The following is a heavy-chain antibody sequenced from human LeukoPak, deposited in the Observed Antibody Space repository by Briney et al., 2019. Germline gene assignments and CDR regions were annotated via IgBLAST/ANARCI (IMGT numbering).Heavy chain of an antibody. J-gene: IGHJ4*02. Sequence: KSGGSLRLSCAASGFTFSDYNMRWIRQAPGKGLEWVSSISRSGSTKYYADSVKGRFTISRDNAKNSLYLQMNSLRVEDTAVYYCARCTTGRTFGSLREIKRSREIDYWGQGTLVTVSS. CDR1: GFTFSDYN. D-gene: IGHD1-1*01. V-gene: IGHV3-11*04. CDR3: ARCTTGRTFGSLREIKRSREIDY. CDR2: ISRSGSTK.